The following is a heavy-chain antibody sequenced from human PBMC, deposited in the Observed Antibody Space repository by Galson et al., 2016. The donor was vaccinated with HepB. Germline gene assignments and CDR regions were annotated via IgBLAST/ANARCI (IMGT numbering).Heavy chain of an antibody. CDR1: GFIFSNHA. CDR3: ARIPDS. V-gene: IGHV3-64D*08. Sequence: SLRLSCAASGFIFSNHAMMWVRQAPGKGLEYVSSVTGDGDAAYYADSVKGRFTISRDNSKNTLYLQMSSLRPEDTAMYYCARIPDSWGQGTLVIVSS. J-gene: IGHJ4*02. D-gene: IGHD2-21*01. CDR2: VTGDGDAA.